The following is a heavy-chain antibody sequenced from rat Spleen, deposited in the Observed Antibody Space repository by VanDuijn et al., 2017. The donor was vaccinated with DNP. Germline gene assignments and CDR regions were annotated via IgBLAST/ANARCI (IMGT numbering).Heavy chain of an antibody. CDR1: GFSLTNFP. V-gene: IGHV2-30*01. Sequence: QVQLKESGPGLVQPSQTLSLACTVSGFSLTNFPVHWVRQPSGKGLEWMGVMWTGGSTEYNSALKSRLSITRDTSKSQVFLKMNSLQTEDIATYYCVRGNYGGYDYWGQGVMVTVSS. J-gene: IGHJ2*01. CDR2: MWTGGST. D-gene: IGHD1-11*01. CDR3: VRGNYGGYDY.